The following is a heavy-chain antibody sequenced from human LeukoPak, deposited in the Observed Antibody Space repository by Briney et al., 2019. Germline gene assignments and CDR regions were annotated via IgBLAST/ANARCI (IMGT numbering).Heavy chain of an antibody. D-gene: IGHD2-8*02. CDR1: GFTFDDYA. J-gene: IGHJ4*02. Sequence: GGSLRLSCAASGFTFDDYAMHWVRQAPGKGLEWVSSIFPSGGEIHYADSVRGRFTISRDNSKSTLSLQMNSLRAEDTAIYYCATYRQVLLPFESWGQGTLVTVSS. CDR3: ATYRQVLLPFES. CDR2: IFPSGGEI. V-gene: IGHV3-23*01.